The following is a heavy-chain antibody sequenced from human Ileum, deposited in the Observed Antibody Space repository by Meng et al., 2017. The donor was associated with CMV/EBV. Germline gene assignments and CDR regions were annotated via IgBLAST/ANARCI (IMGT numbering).Heavy chain of an antibody. CDR2: ISNDGSYK. D-gene: IGHD3-3*01. Sequence: GESLKISCAASGFTFSSYDVHWVRQAPGKGLEWVAIISNDGSYKYYADSVKGRFTISRDNSRSTLYLQMESLRAEDTAVYYCANQYFDFWSGYWDYWGQGTLVTVSS. CDR3: ANQYFDFWSGYWDY. CDR1: GFTFSSYD. J-gene: IGHJ4*02. V-gene: IGHV3-30*04.